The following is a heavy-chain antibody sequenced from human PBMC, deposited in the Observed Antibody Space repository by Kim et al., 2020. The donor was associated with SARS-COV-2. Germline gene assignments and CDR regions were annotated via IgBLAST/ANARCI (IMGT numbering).Heavy chain of an antibody. CDR3: ATSVREDAFDI. V-gene: IGHV1-24*01. J-gene: IGHJ3*02. Sequence: TNYAQKFQGRVTMTEDTSTDTAYMELSSLRSEDTAVYYCATSVREDAFDIWGQWTMVTVSS. D-gene: IGHD1-1*01. CDR2: T.